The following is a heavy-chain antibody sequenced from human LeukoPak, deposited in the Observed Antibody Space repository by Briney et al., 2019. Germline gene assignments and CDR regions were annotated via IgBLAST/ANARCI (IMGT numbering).Heavy chain of an antibody. CDR1: GYSISSGYY. D-gene: IGHD3-9*01. V-gene: IGHV4-38-2*01. Sequence: SETLSLTCAVSGYSISSGYYRGWIRQPPGKGLEWIGSVYHSGSTYYNPSLKSRVTISVDTSKNQFSLKLSSVTAADTAVYYCARRIDILTGPVFDYWGQGTLVTVSS. J-gene: IGHJ4*02. CDR3: ARRIDILTGPVFDY. CDR2: VYHSGST.